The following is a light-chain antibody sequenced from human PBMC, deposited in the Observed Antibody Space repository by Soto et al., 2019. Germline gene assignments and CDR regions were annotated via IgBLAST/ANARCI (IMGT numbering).Light chain of an antibody. Sequence: DIQMTQSPSTLAASVGDRVTITCRASQNINRWLAWYQQKPGKAPKVLIYDASSLESGVPSRFSGSGSGTEFTLTITSLQPDDLATYYCQQYDGYFGPGTKVDFK. V-gene: IGKV1-5*01. CDR1: QNINRW. J-gene: IGKJ3*01. CDR2: DAS. CDR3: QQYDGY.